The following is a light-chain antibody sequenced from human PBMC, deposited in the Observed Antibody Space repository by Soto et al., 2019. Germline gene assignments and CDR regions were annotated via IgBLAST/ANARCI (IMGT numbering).Light chain of an antibody. CDR2: AAS. J-gene: IGKJ2*03. V-gene: IGKV1-39*01. CDR3: QQTYSTPYS. CDR1: QSISSL. Sequence: DIQMTQSPSTLSASVGDRVTITCRASQSISSLLAWYQQKPGKAPKLLIYAASSLQSGVPSRFSGSGSGTDFTLTINSLQPEDFATYYCQQTYSTPYSFGQGTKVDIK.